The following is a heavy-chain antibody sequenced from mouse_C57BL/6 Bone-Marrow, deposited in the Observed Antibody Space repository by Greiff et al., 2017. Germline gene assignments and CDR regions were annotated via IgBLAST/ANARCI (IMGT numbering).Heavy chain of an antibody. CDR2: IYPGDGDT. Sequence: QVQLQQSGPELVKPGASVKISCKASGYAFSSSWMNWVKQRPGKGLEWIGRIYPGDGDTNYNGKFKGKATLTADKSSSTAYMQLSCLPSEDTAVYCCARVPYYYGSSSHWYFDVGGTGTTVTVSA. V-gene: IGHV1-82*01. CDR3: ARVPYYYGSSSHWYFDV. D-gene: IGHD1-1*01. CDR1: GYAFSSSW. J-gene: IGHJ1*03.